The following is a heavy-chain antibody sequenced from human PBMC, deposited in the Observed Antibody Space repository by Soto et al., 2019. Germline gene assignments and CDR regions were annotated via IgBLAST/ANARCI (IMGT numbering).Heavy chain of an antibody. D-gene: IGHD2-15*01. J-gene: IGHJ5*02. V-gene: IGHV1-69*08. CDR2: IIPILGIA. CDR3: ARDPPLHCSGGSCYSQFDP. CDR1: GGTFSSYT. Sequence: QVQLVQSGAEVKKPGSSVKVSCKASGGTFSSYTISWVRQAPGQGLEWMGRIIPILGIANYAQKFQGRVTITADKSTSTAHMELSSLRSEETAVYYCARDPPLHCSGGSCYSQFDPWGQGTLVTVSS.